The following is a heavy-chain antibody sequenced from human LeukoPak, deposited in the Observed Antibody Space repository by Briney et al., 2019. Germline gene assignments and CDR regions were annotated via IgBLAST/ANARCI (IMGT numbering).Heavy chain of an antibody. J-gene: IGHJ4*02. CDR3: ARGSSSSSSRLQFDY. CDR1: EFTFSSYA. V-gene: IGHV3-23*01. CDR2: ISGSGGTT. Sequence: GGSLRLSCAASEFTFSSYAMSWVRQAPGKGLEWVSAISGSGGTTYYADSVKGRFTISRDNSKNTLYLQMNSLRPEDTAVYYCARGSSSSSSRLQFDYWGQGTLVTVSS. D-gene: IGHD6-13*01.